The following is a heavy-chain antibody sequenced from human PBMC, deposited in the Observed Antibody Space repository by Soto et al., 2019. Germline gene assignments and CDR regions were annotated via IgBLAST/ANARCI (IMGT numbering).Heavy chain of an antibody. Sequence: QVQLVESGGGVVQPGGSLRLYCTASGFTFNTYGMHWVRQAPGKGLEWVAIIWYDGSNKYYADSVKGRFTISRDNSKNTLYMQMNSLRVEDTAVYYCARSDCTGPYCYSLPVYYGVDVWAQGTTVTVPS. J-gene: IGHJ6*02. CDR3: ARSDCTGPYCYSLPVYYGVDV. CDR1: GFTFNTYG. CDR2: IWYDGSNK. D-gene: IGHD2-15*01. V-gene: IGHV3-33*01.